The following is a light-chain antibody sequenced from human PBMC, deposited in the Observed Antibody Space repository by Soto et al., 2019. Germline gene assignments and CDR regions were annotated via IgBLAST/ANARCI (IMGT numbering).Light chain of an antibody. J-gene: IGKJ5*01. V-gene: IGKV3-15*01. CDR3: HQYNNWLIT. CDR1: QSVSSN. Sequence: EIVMTQSPATLSVSPGERATLSCRASQSVSSNLAWYQQKPGQAPKLLIYAASTRATGIPARFSGSGSGREFTLTISSLQSEDFAVYYCHQYNNWLITFGQGTRLEIK. CDR2: AAS.